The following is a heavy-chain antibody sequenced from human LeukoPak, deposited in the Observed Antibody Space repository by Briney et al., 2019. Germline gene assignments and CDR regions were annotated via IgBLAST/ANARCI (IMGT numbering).Heavy chain of an antibody. J-gene: IGHJ4*02. Sequence: PGGSLRLSCAASGFTLSNYWMHWVRQAPGKELVWVSRINSDGSSTSYADSVKGRFTISRDNAKNTLYLQMNSLRAEDTAVYYCARVHDFWSGYYHFDYWGQGTLVTVSS. CDR1: GFTLSNYW. D-gene: IGHD3-3*01. CDR3: ARVHDFWSGYYHFDY. CDR2: INSDGSST. V-gene: IGHV3-74*01.